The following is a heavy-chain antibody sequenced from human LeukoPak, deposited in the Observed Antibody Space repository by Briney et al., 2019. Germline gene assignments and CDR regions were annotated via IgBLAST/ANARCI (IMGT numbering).Heavy chain of an antibody. D-gene: IGHD3-22*01. J-gene: IGHJ4*02. Sequence: GGSLRLSCAASGFTFSSYAMHWVRQAPGKGLEWVAVISYDGSNKYYADSVKGRFTISRDNSKNTLYLQMNSLRAEDTAVYYCAREGTSGYYHLFDYWGQGTLVTVSS. CDR3: AREGTSGYYHLFDY. CDR1: GFTFSSYA. V-gene: IGHV3-30*04. CDR2: ISYDGSNK.